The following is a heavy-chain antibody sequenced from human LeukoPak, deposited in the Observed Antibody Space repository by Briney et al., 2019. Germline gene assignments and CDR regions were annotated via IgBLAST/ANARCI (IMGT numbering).Heavy chain of an antibody. Sequence: SETLSLTCAVSGGSISSSNWWSWVRQPPGKGLEWIGEIYHSGSTNYNPSLRSRVTISVDKSKNQFSLKLSSVTAADTAVYYCARDRDGYNDLYYFDYWGQGTLVTVSS. V-gene: IGHV4-4*02. D-gene: IGHD5-24*01. CDR3: ARDRDGYNDLYYFDY. J-gene: IGHJ4*02. CDR1: GGSISSSNW. CDR2: IYHSGST.